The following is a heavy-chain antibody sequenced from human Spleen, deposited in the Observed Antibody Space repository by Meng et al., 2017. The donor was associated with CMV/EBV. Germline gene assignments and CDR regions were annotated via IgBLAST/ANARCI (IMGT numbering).Heavy chain of an antibody. J-gene: IGHJ4*02. D-gene: IGHD2-15*01. CDR1: GFTFSSYA. CDR2: ISYDGSNK. V-gene: IGHV3-30-3*01. CDR3: ARGNEVVALDY. Sequence: GESLKISCAASGFTFSSYAMHWVRQAPGKGLEWVAVISYDGSNKYYADSVKGRFTISRDNSKNTLYLQMNSLRAEDTAVYYCARGNEVVALDYWGQGTLVTVSS.